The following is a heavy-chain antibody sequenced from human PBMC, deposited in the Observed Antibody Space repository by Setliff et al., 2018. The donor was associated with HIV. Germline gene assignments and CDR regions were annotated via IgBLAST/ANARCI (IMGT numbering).Heavy chain of an antibody. V-gene: IGHV3-48*03. CDR3: ARGGPLEWSYYPRPNWFDP. CDR2: ISSSESAR. Sequence: GGSLRLSCAASGFSFSSSEMNWVRQAPGKGLEWVSYISSSESARFYAESVKGRFTISRDNARSSLYLQMNSLRVEDTAVYYCARGGPLEWSYYPRPNWFDPWGQGTLVTVSS. CDR1: GFSFSSSE. D-gene: IGHD3-3*01. J-gene: IGHJ5*02.